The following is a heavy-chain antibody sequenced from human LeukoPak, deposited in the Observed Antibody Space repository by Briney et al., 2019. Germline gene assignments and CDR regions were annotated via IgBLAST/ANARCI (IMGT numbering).Heavy chain of an antibody. Sequence: PGTSLRLSCAASGFIFNTYGVHWVRLAPGKGLEWVAVVSYDGNSKYYADSVKGRFTISRDNSKNTLYLQMNSLRAEDTAVYYCARGAYYDSSGYYYELHQYGMDVWGQGTTVTVSS. CDR3: ARGAYYDSSGYYYELHQYGMDV. V-gene: IGHV3-30*03. CDR2: VSYDGNSK. J-gene: IGHJ6*02. CDR1: GFIFNTYG. D-gene: IGHD3-22*01.